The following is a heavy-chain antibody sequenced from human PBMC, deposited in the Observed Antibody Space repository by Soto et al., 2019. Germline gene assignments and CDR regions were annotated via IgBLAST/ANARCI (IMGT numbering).Heavy chain of an antibody. V-gene: IGHV4-59*11. D-gene: IGHD6-19*01. CDR2: IYYNGNT. CDR3: ARGGWSVDS. J-gene: IGHJ5*01. Sequence: ETLSLTCTVSGGSMSSLYWSWIRQPPGKGLEWVGYIYYNGNTDYNPSLKSRVTMSVDTSKNQFSLKLTSVTAADTAVYFCARGGWSVDSWGRGILVTVSS. CDR1: GGSMSSLY.